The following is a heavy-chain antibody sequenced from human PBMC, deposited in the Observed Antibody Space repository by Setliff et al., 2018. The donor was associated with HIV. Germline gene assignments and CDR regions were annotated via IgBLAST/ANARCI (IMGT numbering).Heavy chain of an antibody. Sequence: SETLSLTCTVSGGSISRSSYYWGWIRQPPGKGLEWIGSIYYSGSTYYNPSLESRVTISVDTSTNQVSLKLRSVTAADTAFYYCARDYFGSLDYWGQGTLVTVSS. CDR1: GGSISRSSYY. CDR3: ARDYFGSLDY. D-gene: IGHD3-10*01. J-gene: IGHJ4*02. CDR2: IYYSGST. V-gene: IGHV4-39*02.